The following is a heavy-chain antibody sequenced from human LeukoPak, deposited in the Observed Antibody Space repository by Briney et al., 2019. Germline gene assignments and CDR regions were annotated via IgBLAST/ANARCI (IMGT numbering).Heavy chain of an antibody. CDR3: AREDQLVDAFDI. D-gene: IGHD2-2*01. Sequence: GGSLRLSCAASGFTFSSYDIHWVRQATGKGLEWVSAIGTAGDTYYPGSVKGRFTISRENAKNSLYLQMNSLRAGDTAVYYCAREDQLVDAFDIWGQGTMVTVSS. CDR1: GFTFSSYD. J-gene: IGHJ3*02. V-gene: IGHV3-13*01. CDR2: IGTAGDT.